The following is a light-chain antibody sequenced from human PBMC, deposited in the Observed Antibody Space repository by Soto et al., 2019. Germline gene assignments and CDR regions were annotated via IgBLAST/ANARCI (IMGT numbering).Light chain of an antibody. V-gene: IGLV6-57*01. Sequence: NFMLTQPHSVSESPGKTVTISCTRSSGSIASNYVQWYQQRPGSSPTTVICEDNQRPSGVPDRFSGSIDSSSNSASLTISGLKTEDEADYYCQSYDSDNQVFGGGTKVTVL. CDR2: EDN. J-gene: IGLJ3*02. CDR3: QSYDSDNQV. CDR1: SGSIASNY.